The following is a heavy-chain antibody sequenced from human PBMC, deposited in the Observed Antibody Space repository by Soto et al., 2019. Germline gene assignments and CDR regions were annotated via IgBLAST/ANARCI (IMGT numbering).Heavy chain of an antibody. D-gene: IGHD3-22*01. CDR2: ISGNGGST. J-gene: IGHJ4*02. CDR3: AKNPHWGYDSCGYYDY. V-gene: IGHV3-23*01. Sequence: EVQLLESGGGLVQPGGSLRLSCAASGFTVSIYAMSWVRQAPGKGLEWVSSISGNGGSTYFADSVKGRFTISRDNSKNTVYLQMNSLRAEDTAVYYCAKNPHWGYDSCGYYDYWGQGTLVTVSS. CDR1: GFTVSIYA.